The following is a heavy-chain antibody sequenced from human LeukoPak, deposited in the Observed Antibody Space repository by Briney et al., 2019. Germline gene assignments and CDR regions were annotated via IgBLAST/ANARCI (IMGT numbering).Heavy chain of an antibody. CDR3: ATQAWRTHGAGGYHDDC. Sequence: GGSLRLSCAASGFTFSSYAMSWVRQAPGKGLEWVSVISGSSDRIYYADFAKGRFTISRDDGEKSLYLQMNPLRAEDTAVYYCATQAWRTHGAGGYHDDCWGHGTLVTVSS. CDR1: GFTFSSYA. CDR2: ISGSSDRI. D-gene: IGHD2-8*01. J-gene: IGHJ4*01. V-gene: IGHV3-23*01.